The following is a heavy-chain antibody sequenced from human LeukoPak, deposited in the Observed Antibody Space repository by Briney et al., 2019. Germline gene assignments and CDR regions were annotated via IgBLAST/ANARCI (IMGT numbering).Heavy chain of an antibody. D-gene: IGHD6-19*01. CDR2: IKSDERDN. CDR1: GFIINTFW. V-gene: IGHV3-7*04. J-gene: IGHJ6*02. CDR3: VRDADQQWQVLSVYYDGMDV. Sequence: GRSLTGSCSAYGFIINTFWRRWVAQAQGQGLEWVTKIKSDERDNSNVDYVKGRFTIARDKAQNSLYLEMNSLRAEDTAVYYCVRDADQQWQVLSVYYDGMDVCGQGTTVTVSS.